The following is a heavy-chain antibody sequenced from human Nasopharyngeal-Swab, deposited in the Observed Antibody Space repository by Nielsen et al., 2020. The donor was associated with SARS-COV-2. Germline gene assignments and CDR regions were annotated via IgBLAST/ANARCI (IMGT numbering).Heavy chain of an antibody. CDR3: ARDPRGSGYYYYYYGMDV. V-gene: IGHV3-53*01. Sequence: GESLKISCAASGFTVSSNYMSWVRQAPGKGLEWVSVIYSGGSTYYADSVKGRFTISRDNSKNTLYLQMNSLRAEDTAVYSCARDPRGSGYYYYYYGMDVWGQGTTVTVSS. CDR2: IYSGGST. D-gene: IGHD3-3*01. J-gene: IGHJ6*02. CDR1: GFTVSSNY.